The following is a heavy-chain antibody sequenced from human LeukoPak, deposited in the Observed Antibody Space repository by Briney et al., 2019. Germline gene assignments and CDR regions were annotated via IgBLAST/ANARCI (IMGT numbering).Heavy chain of an antibody. V-gene: IGHV3-23*01. CDR1: GFTFSTYA. CDR2: ISNSGDKI. D-gene: IGHD2-8*01. J-gene: IGHJ5*02. CDR3: AKDVMRCNGGCT. Sequence: QSGGSLRLSCAASGFTFSTYAMSWVRQVPGKGLEWVSGISNSGDKIFYADSVKGRFTISRDNSRNTLSLQMSSLRAEDTAIYYCAKDVMRCNGGCTWGQGTLVTVSS.